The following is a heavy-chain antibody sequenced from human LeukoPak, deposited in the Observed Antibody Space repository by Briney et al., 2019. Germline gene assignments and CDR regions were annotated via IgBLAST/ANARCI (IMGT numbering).Heavy chain of an antibody. Sequence: NPGGSLRLSCVASGFTFSDAWMSWVRQAPGKGLEWVGRIKSKIDGGTIDYAAPVKGRFTISRDDSRNTLYLQMNSLKTEDTAVYYCTTRRQDGWWGQGTLVTVSS. J-gene: IGHJ4*02. CDR3: TTRRQDGW. CDR2: IKSKIDGGTI. CDR1: GFTFSDAW. D-gene: IGHD2-15*01. V-gene: IGHV3-15*01.